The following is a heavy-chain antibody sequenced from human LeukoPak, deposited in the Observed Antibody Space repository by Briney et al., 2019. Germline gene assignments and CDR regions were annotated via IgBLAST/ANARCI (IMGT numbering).Heavy chain of an antibody. CDR1: GGTFSSYA. Sequence: ASVKVSCKASGGTFSSYAISWVRQAPGQGLEWMGGIIPIFGTANYAQKFQGRVTITTDESTSTAYMELSSLRSEDTAVYYCARVAPSPYCGGDCYSGYAFDIWGQGTMVTVSS. CDR3: ARVAPSPYCGGDCYSGYAFDI. D-gene: IGHD2-21*01. CDR2: IIPIFGTA. J-gene: IGHJ3*02. V-gene: IGHV1-69*05.